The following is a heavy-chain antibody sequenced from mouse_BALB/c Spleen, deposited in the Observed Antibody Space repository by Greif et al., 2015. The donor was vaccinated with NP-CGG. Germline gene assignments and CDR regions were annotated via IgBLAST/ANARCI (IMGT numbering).Heavy chain of an antibody. CDR3: ARFITTVVATYYYAMDY. CDR2: IYPGDGDT. V-gene: IGHV1-80*01. Sequence: QVQLQQSGAELVRPGSSVKISCKASGYAFSSYWMNWVKQRPGQGLEWIGQIYPGDGDTNYNGKFKGKATLTADKSSSTAYMQLSSLTSEDSAVYFCARFITTVVATYYYAMDYWGQGTSVTVSS. CDR1: GYAFSSYW. J-gene: IGHJ4*01. D-gene: IGHD1-1*01.